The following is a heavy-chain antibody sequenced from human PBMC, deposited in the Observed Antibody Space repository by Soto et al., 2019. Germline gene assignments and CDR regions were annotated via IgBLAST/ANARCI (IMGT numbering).Heavy chain of an antibody. Sequence: QVQLVESGGGVVQAGRSLRLSCAASGFTFSSHGIHWVRQAPGKGLEWVAFIWADGSNVEYADSVKGRFTISRDSSKNTVDLQMNSLRAEDTAVYSCARDGQQLVPCGLDAWGQGTTVTVSS. J-gene: IGHJ6*02. D-gene: IGHD6-6*01. CDR2: IWADGSNV. CDR3: ARDGQQLVPCGLDA. V-gene: IGHV3-33*01. CDR1: GFTFSSHG.